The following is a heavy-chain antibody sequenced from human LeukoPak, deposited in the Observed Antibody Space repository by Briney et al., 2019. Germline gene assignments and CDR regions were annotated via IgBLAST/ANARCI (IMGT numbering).Heavy chain of an antibody. CDR2: IYYSGGT. Sequence: SETLSLTCTVSSSSISNYYWNCIRQPPGKGLEWIGYIYYSGGTNYNPSLKSRLTISVDTSKNQFSLKLTSVTAADTAVYYCAREPLGDYGGNSGFDYWGQGSLVTVSS. CDR1: SSSISNYY. D-gene: IGHD4-23*01. CDR3: AREPLGDYGGNSGFDY. V-gene: IGHV4-59*01. J-gene: IGHJ4*02.